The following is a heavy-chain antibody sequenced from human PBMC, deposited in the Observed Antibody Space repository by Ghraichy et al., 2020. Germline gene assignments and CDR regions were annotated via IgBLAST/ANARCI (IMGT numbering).Heavy chain of an antibody. V-gene: IGHV2-5*02. D-gene: IGHD3-22*01. Sequence: SGPTLVKPTQTLTLTCTFSGFSLSTTGVAVGWIRQPPGKSLEWLALIYWDDDTGYSPSLRSRLTITKDTSKNQVVLTMTNMDPVDTATYYCARRRGYYYKSGSFDYGGQGTLVTVSS. CDR2: IYWDDDT. CDR1: GFSLSTTGVA. J-gene: IGHJ4*02. CDR3: ARRRGYYYKSGSFDY.